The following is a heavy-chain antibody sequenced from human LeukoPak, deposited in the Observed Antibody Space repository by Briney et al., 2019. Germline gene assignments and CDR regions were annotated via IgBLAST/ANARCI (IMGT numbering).Heavy chain of an antibody. V-gene: IGHV3-74*01. CDR1: GFTFSSYW. J-gene: IGHJ4*02. CDR2: INSDGSST. Sequence: GGSLRLSCAASGFTFSSYWMHWFRQAPGKGLVWVSRINSDGSSTSYADSVKGRFTISRDNAKNTLYLQMNSLRAEDTAVYYCARDGGDCSGDSCYVDYWGQGTLVTVSS. CDR3: ARDGGDCSGDSCYVDY. D-gene: IGHD2-15*01.